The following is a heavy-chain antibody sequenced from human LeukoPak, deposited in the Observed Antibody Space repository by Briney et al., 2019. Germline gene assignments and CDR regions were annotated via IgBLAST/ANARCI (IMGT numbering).Heavy chain of an antibody. CDR2: ISYDGSNK. D-gene: IGHD4-17*01. V-gene: IGHV3-30*04. J-gene: IGHJ4*02. CDR3: ARDYGDYAGYFDY. Sequence: PGGSLRLSCEASGFTFSSYAMHWVRQAPGKGLEWVAVISYDGSNKYYADSVKGRFTISRDNSKNTLYLQMNSLRAEDTAVYYCARDYGDYAGYFDYWGQGTLVTVSS. CDR1: GFTFSSYA.